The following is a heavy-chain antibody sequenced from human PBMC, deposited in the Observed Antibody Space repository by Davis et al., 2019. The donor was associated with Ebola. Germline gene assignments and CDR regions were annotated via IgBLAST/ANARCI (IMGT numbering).Heavy chain of an antibody. CDR2: ISSSSTNI. Sequence: PGGSLRLSCVASGFRFSTYTMNWVRQAPGKGLEWISYISSSSTNIFYADSVKGRFTISRDNAKNSLYLQMNSLRAEDTAVYYCARVESYGGSPYWGQGTLVTVSS. D-gene: IGHD4-23*01. J-gene: IGHJ4*02. CDR3: ARVESYGGSPY. V-gene: IGHV3-48*04. CDR1: GFRFSTYT.